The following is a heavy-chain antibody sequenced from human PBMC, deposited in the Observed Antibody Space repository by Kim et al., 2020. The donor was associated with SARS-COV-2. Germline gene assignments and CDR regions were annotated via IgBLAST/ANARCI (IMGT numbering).Heavy chain of an antibody. V-gene: IGHV6-1*01. D-gene: IGHD3-10*01. CDR1: GDSVSSNSAA. CDR3: AREGFRRITPLRRTMVQVNGMDV. J-gene: IGHJ6*02. Sequence: SQTLSLTCAISGDSVSSNSAAWNWIRQSPSRGLEWLGRTYYRSKWYNDYAVSVKSRITINPDTSKNQFSLQLNSVTPEDTAVYYCAREGFRRITPLRRTMVQVNGMDVWGQGTTVTVSS. CDR2: TYYRSKWYN.